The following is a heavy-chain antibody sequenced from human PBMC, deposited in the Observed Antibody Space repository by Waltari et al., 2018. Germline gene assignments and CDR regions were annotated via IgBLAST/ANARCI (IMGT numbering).Heavy chain of an antibody. Sequence: QVQLVQSGAVVKKPGSSVKVSCKASGGTFSSYALSWVRQAPGQGLEWRGGIIPIFGTANYAQKFQGRVTITTDESTSTAYMELSSLRSEDTAVYYCAREDSSHARWGQGTLVTVSS. CDR2: IIPIFGTA. D-gene: IGHD6-13*01. J-gene: IGHJ4*02. V-gene: IGHV1-69*05. CDR3: AREDSSHAR. CDR1: GGTFSSYA.